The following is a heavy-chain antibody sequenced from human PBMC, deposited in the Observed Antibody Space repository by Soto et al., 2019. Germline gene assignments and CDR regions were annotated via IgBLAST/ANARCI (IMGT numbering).Heavy chain of an antibody. CDR1: GFTFSSYG. CDR3: AKELGYLKGIVAGTTYGSFFDY. J-gene: IGHJ4*02. V-gene: IGHV3-30*18. CDR2: ISYDGSNK. D-gene: IGHD1-7*01. Sequence: QVQLVESGGGVVQPGRSLRLSCAAPGFTFSSYGMHWVRQAPGKGLEWVAVISYDGSNKYYADSVKGRFTISRDNSKNTLYLQMNSLRAEDTAVYYCAKELGYLKGIVAGTTYGSFFDYWGQGTLVTVSS.